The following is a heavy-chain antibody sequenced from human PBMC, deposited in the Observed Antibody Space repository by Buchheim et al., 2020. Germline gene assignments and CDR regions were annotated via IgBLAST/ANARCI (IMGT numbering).Heavy chain of an antibody. V-gene: IGHV4-34*01. CDR3: ARGLVFTIFGVVIPPYYGMDV. Sequence: QVQLQQWGAGLLKPSETLSLTCAVYGGSFSGYYWSWIRQPPGKGLEWIGEINHSGSTNYNPSLKSRVTISVDTSKNQFSLKLSSVTAADTAVYYCARGLVFTIFGVVIPPYYGMDVWGQGTT. CDR1: GGSFSGYY. CDR2: INHSGST. D-gene: IGHD3-3*01. J-gene: IGHJ6*02.